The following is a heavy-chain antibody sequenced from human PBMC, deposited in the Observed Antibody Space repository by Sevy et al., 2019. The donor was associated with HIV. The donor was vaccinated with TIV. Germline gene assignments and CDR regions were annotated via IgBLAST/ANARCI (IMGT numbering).Heavy chain of an antibody. Sequence: GGSLRLSCAASGFTFSSSGMHWVRQAPGKGLEWVTFIRYDGTTKYYADSVKGRFTISRDNSKSTLYLQMNSLRAEDTAVYYCAREDIRVAGIGYYFHSWGQGTLVTVSS. J-gene: IGHJ4*02. D-gene: IGHD6-19*01. CDR1: GFTFSSSG. CDR2: IRYDGTTK. V-gene: IGHV3-30*02. CDR3: AREDIRVAGIGYYFHS.